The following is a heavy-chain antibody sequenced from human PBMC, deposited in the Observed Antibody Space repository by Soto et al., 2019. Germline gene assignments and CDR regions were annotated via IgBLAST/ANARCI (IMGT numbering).Heavy chain of an antibody. CDR1: GYXFXXYX. V-gene: IGHV1-8*01. J-gene: IGHJ4*02. D-gene: IGHD3-9*01. Sequence: QVQLVQSGAEVKKPGASVKVSCKASGYXFXXYXXXXXXXXXXXXXEWMGWMNPNSGNTGYAQKFQGRVTMTRNTSISTAYMELSSLRSEDTAVYYCARANKFYDILPDYWGQGTLVTVSS. CDR2: MNPNSGNT. CDR3: ARANKFYDILPDY.